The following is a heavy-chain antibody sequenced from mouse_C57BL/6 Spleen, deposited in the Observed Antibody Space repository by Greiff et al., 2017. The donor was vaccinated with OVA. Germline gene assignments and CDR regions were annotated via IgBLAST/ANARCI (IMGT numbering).Heavy chain of an antibody. D-gene: IGHD2-2*01. J-gene: IGHJ1*03. Sequence: VQLQESGAELVKPGASVKISCKASGYAFSSYWMNWVKQRPGKGLEWIGQIYPGDGDTNYNGKFKGKATLTADKSSSTAYMQLSSLTSEDSAVYFCARGVSYWYFDVWGTGTTVTVSS. CDR2: IYPGDGDT. V-gene: IGHV1-80*01. CDR3: ARGVSYWYFDV. CDR1: GYAFSSYW.